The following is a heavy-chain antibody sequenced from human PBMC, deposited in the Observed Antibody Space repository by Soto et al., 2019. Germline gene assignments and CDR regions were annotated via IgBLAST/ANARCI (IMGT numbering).Heavy chain of an antibody. Sequence: QPGGSLRLSCAASGFTFSSYWMSWVRQAPGKGLEWVANIKQDGSEKYYVDSVKGRFTISRDNAKNSLYLQMNSLRAEDTAVYYCARDSTMEWLLWVSYYFDYWGQGTLVTVSS. CDR3: ARDSTMEWLLWVSYYFDY. CDR2: IKQDGSEK. CDR1: GFTFSSYW. V-gene: IGHV3-7*01. D-gene: IGHD3-3*01. J-gene: IGHJ4*02.